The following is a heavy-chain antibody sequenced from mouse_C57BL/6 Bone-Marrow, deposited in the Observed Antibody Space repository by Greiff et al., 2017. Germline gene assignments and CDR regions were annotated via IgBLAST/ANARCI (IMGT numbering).Heavy chain of an antibody. D-gene: IGHD1-1*01. CDR2: IDPENGDT. CDR1: GFNIKDDY. V-gene: IGHV14-4*01. J-gene: IGHJ3*01. CDR3: TSPPVCYGRWAWFAY. Sequence: EVMLVESGAELVRPGASVKLSCTASGFNIKDDYMHWVKQRPEQGLEWIGWIDPENGDTEYASKFQGKATITADTSSNTAYLQLSSLTSEDTAVYYCTSPPVCYGRWAWFAYWGQGTLVTVSA.